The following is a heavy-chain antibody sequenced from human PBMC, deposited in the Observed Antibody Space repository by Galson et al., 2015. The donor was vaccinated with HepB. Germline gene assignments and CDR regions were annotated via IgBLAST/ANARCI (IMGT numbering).Heavy chain of an antibody. D-gene: IGHD5/OR15-5a*01. J-gene: IGHJ2*01. Sequence: SLRLSCAASGFTFSNAWMSWVRQAPGKGLEWVGRIKRKTDGGTTDYAAPVKGRFTISRDDSKNTLYLQMNSLKTEDTAIYYCTTHLQSTPLDWYFDLWGRGTLVTVSS. CDR2: IKRKTDGGTT. CDR1: GFTFSNAW. V-gene: IGHV3-15*01. CDR3: TTHLQSTPLDWYFDL.